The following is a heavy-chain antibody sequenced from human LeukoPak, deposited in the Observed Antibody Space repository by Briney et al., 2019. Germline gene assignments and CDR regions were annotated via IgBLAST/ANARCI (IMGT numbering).Heavy chain of an antibody. CDR2: INHSGST. D-gene: IGHD5-24*01. V-gene: IGHV4-34*01. Sequence: SETLSLTCAVYGGSFSGYYWSWIRQPPGKGLEWIGEINHSGSTNYNPSLKSRVTISVDTSKNQFSLKLSSVTDADTAVYYCARGRFRVGGWLPWDNWFDPWGQGTLVTVSS. CDR3: ARGRFRVGGWLPWDNWFDP. J-gene: IGHJ5*02. CDR1: GGSFSGYY.